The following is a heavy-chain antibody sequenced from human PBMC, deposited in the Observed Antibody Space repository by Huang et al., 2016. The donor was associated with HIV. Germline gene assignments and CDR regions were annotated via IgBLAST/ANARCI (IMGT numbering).Heavy chain of an antibody. CDR1: GGSFSLYS. CDR3: ARGGRIAARNYYGMDV. J-gene: IGHJ6*02. Sequence: QVRLHQWGAGLLKPSETLSLTCAVYGGSFSLYSWNWICQPPGMGLQWIGENIHDGSANYDPSLKSRLTMSVDTSKNQFSLILTSLTAGDSAVYYCARGGRIAARNYYGMDVWGQGTTVTVSS. D-gene: IGHD6-6*01. V-gene: IGHV4-34*01. CDR2: NIHDGSA.